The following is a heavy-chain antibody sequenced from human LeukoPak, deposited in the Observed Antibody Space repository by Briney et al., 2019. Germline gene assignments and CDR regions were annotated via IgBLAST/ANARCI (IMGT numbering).Heavy chain of an antibody. Sequence: SETLSLTCTVSGGSISSYYWSWIRQPPGKGLEWIGYIYYSGSTNYNPSLKSRVTISVDTSKNQFSLKLSSVTAADTAVYYCAREVPGEYYFDYWGQGTLVTVSS. CDR3: AREVPGEYYFDY. V-gene: IGHV4-59*01. D-gene: IGHD3-10*01. CDR1: GGSISSYY. CDR2: IYYSGST. J-gene: IGHJ4*02.